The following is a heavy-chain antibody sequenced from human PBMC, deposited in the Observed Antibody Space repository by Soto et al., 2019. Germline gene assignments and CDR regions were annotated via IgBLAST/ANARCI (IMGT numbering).Heavy chain of an antibody. V-gene: IGHV4-59*08. CDR3: ARRSQYQLLFGWFDP. J-gene: IGHJ5*02. CDR1: GGSISSYY. CDR2: IYYSGST. Sequence: QVQLQESGPGLVKPSETLSLTCTVSGGSISSYYWSWIRQPPGKGLEWIGYIYYSGSTNYNPSLKSRDTIAVDTYKNQFSLKLSSVTAADTAVYYCARRSQYQLLFGWFDPWGQGTLVTVSS. D-gene: IGHD2-2*01.